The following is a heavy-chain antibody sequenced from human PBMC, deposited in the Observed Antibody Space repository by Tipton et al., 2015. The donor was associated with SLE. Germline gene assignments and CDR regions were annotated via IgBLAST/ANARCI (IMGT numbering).Heavy chain of an antibody. Sequence: GLVKPSETLSLTCTVSGASISSGDYYWSWIRQPPGKGLEWIGYIYYSGSTNYNPSLKSRCTISVDTSKNQFSLKLISVTAADTAVYYGARERIGTGYFDYWGQGTLVTVFS. CDR3: ARERIGTGYFDY. V-gene: IGHV4-61*08. CDR1: GASISSGDYY. D-gene: IGHD3/OR15-3a*01. J-gene: IGHJ4*02. CDR2: IYYSGST.